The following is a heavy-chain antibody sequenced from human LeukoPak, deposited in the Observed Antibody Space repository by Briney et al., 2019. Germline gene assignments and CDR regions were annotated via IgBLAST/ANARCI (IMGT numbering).Heavy chain of an antibody. J-gene: IGHJ4*02. Sequence: SETLSLTCTVSDGSISSSSYYWGWIRQPPGKGLEWIGSIYYSGSTYYNPSLKSRVTISVDTSKNQFSLKLSSVTAADTAVYYCARWGAAAGIDYWGQGTLSPSPQ. CDR2: IYYSGST. V-gene: IGHV4-39*01. CDR3: ARWGAAAGIDY. CDR1: DGSISSSSYY. D-gene: IGHD6-13*01.